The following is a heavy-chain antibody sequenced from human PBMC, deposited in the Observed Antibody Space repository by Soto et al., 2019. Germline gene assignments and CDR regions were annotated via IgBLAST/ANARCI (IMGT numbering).Heavy chain of an antibody. CDR1: GGTFSSYT. D-gene: IGHD1-26*01. Sequence: SVKVSCKASGGTFSSYTISWVRQAPGQGLEWMGRIIPILGIANYAQKFQGRVTITADKSTSTAYMELSSLRSEDTAVYYCARDVGRHDAFDIWGQGTMVTVSS. V-gene: IGHV1-69*04. CDR2: IIPILGIA. CDR3: ARDVGRHDAFDI. J-gene: IGHJ3*02.